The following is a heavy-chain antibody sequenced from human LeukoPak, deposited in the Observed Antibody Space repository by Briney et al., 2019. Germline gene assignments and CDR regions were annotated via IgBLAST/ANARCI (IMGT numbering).Heavy chain of an antibody. CDR3: ARDQVAAAGNSDAFDI. CDR1: GFTFSSYS. D-gene: IGHD6-13*01. J-gene: IGHJ3*02. Sequence: GGSLRLSCAASGFTFSSYSMNWVRQAPGKGLEWVSYISSSSSTIYYADSVKGRFTISRDNAKNSLYLQMNSLRAEDTAVYYCARDQVAAAGNSDAFDIWGQGTMVTVSS. V-gene: IGHV3-48*01. CDR2: ISSSSSTI.